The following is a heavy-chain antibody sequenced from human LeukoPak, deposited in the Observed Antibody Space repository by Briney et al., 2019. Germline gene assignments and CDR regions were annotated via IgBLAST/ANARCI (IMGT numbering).Heavy chain of an antibody. D-gene: IGHD6-13*01. J-gene: IGHJ6*02. V-gene: IGHV3-23*01. CDR1: GFTFSSYA. CDR2: ISGSGGST. CDR3: VKYPPTGYSSSWYYYYGMDV. Sequence: GGSLRLSCAASGFTFSSYAMSWVRQAPGKGLEWVSAISGSGGSTYYADSVKGRFTISRDNSKNTLYLQMNGLRAEDTAVYYCVKYPPTGYSSSWYYYYGMDVWGQGTTVTVSS.